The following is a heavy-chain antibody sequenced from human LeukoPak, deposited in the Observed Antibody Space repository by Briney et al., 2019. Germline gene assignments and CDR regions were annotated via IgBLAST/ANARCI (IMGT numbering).Heavy chain of an antibody. CDR3: ARSNHGCHDY. V-gene: IGHV3-74*01. J-gene: IGHJ4*02. CDR2: INNDGSST. CDR1: GFTFSSYW. D-gene: IGHD4-11*01. Sequence: PGGSLRLSCPASGFTFSSYWMHWVRQAPGKGLVWVSRINNDGSSTPYADSVKGRFTISRDNAKNTLYLQMNSLRAEDTAVYYCARSNHGCHDYWGQGTLVTVSS.